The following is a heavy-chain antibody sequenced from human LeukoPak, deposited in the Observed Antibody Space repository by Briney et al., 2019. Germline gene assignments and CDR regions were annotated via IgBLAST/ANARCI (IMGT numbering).Heavy chain of an antibody. CDR3: AKWGSNYYGSGSYYNGFDP. J-gene: IGHJ5*02. Sequence: GGSLRLSCAASGFTFSSYAVSWVRQAPGKGLEWVSAISGSGGSTYYADSVKGRFTISRDNSKNTLYLQMNSLRAEDTAVYYCAKWGSNYYGSGSYYNGFDPWGQGTLVTVSS. D-gene: IGHD3-10*01. CDR2: ISGSGGST. V-gene: IGHV3-23*01. CDR1: GFTFSSYA.